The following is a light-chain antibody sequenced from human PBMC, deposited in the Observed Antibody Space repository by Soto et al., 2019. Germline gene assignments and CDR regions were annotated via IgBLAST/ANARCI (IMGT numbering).Light chain of an antibody. J-gene: IGKJ1*01. V-gene: IGKV3-15*01. CDR1: QSVSSN. Sequence: EIVMTQSPATLSVSPGERATLSCRASQSVSSNLAWYQQKPGQAPRLLIYGASTRAAGIPARFSGSGSGTEFTLTISRLQSEDFAVYYCQRYNNWPPWTFGQGTKVDIK. CDR3: QRYNNWPPWT. CDR2: GAS.